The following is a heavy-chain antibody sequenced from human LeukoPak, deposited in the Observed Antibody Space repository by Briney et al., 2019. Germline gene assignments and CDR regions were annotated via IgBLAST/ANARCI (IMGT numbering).Heavy chain of an antibody. Sequence: GGSLRLSCAASGFTFSSYGMHWVRQAPGKGLEWLAVISYDGRNKYYADSVKGRFTISRDNSKNTLYLQMNSLRAEDTAVYYCAKEGYSGYDSSLSSVDYWGQGTLVTVSS. V-gene: IGHV3-30*18. D-gene: IGHD5-12*01. CDR2: ISYDGRNK. CDR1: GFTFSSYG. J-gene: IGHJ4*02. CDR3: AKEGYSGYDSSLSSVDY.